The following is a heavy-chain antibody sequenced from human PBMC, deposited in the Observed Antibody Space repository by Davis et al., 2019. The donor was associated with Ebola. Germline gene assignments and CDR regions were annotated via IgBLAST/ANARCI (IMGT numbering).Heavy chain of an antibody. V-gene: IGHV3-74*01. J-gene: IGHJ3*02. CDR1: EFTFSTYW. CDR2: MNTAGSST. CDR3: ARGSPRGGAARPGSDAFDI. Sequence: GESLKISCAASEFTFSTYWVHWVRQAPGKGLMWVSRMNTAGSSTNYADSVKGRFTISRDNAKNTLYLQMKSLTAEDTAVYYCARGSPRGGAARPGSDAFDIWGQGTVVTVSS. D-gene: IGHD6-6*01.